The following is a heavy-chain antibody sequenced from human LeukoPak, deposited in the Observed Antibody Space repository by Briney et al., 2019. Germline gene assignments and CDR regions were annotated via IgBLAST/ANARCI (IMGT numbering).Heavy chain of an antibody. CDR2: ISAYNGNT. V-gene: IGHV1-18*01. J-gene: IGHJ4*02. CDR1: GYTFTSYG. D-gene: IGHD3-22*01. CDR3: ARDPPYISYYYDSSGYYGYFDY. Sequence: GASVKVSCKASGYTFTSYGISWVRQAPGQGPEWMGWISAYNGNTNYAQKHQGRDTMTTDTSTSTAYMELRSLRSDDTAVYYCARDPPYISYYYDSSGYYGYFDYWGQGTLVTVSS.